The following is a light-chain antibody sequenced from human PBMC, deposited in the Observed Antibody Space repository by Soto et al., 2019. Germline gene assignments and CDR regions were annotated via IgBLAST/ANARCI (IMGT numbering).Light chain of an antibody. V-gene: IGKV3-11*01. J-gene: IGKJ2*01. CDR2: DAS. CDR1: QSVRTY. CDR3: QQRSIWPPYT. Sequence: EIVLTQSPATLSLSPGERATLSCRASQSVRTYLAWYQQKPGQAPRLLIYDASNRATGIPARFSGSWSGTDFTLNISSLEPEDFAVYYCQQRSIWPPYTFGQGTKLEIK.